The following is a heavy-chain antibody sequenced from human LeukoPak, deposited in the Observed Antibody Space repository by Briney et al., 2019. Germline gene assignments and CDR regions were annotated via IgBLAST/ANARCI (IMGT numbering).Heavy chain of an antibody. Sequence: GGSLRLSFAASGLTFSGRWMSWVRQAPGKGLEWVANIKPDGSEKNYVDSVKGRFTISRDNAKSSLYLQMNSLRVEDTAVYYCARDPSAGSESWGQGTLVTVSS. V-gene: IGHV3-7*01. CDR3: ARDPSAGSES. D-gene: IGHD6-25*01. CDR2: IKPDGSEK. J-gene: IGHJ4*02. CDR1: GLTFSGRW.